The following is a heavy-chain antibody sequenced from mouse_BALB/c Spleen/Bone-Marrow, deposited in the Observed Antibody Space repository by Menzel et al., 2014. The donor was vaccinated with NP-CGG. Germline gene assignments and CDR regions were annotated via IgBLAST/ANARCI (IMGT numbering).Heavy chain of an antibody. CDR2: ISSGSSTI. CDR1: GFTFSSFG. J-gene: IGHJ2*01. D-gene: IGHD1-1*01. V-gene: IGHV5-17*02. Sequence: EVQLVESGGGLVQPGGSRKLSCAASGFTFSSFGMHWVRQAPEKGLEWVAYISSGSSTIYYGDTVMGRFTISRDNPKNTLFQQMTSLRSEDTATYYCVRSGSSSGYFDYWGHGTTLIVSS. CDR3: VRSGSSSGYFDY.